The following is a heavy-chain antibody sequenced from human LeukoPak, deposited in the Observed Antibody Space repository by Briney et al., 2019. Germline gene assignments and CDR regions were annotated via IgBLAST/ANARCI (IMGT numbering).Heavy chain of an antibody. J-gene: IGHJ3*02. V-gene: IGHV4-39*01. CDR3: ARRAWYYDSSGNAFDI. D-gene: IGHD3-22*01. CDR1: GGSISSSSYY. CDR2: IYYSGST. Sequence: SETLSLTCTVSGGSISSSSYYWGWIRQPPGKGLEWIGSIYYSGSTYYNPSLKSRVTISVDTSKNQFSLKLSSVTAADTAVYYCARRAWYYDSSGNAFDIWGQGTMVTVSS.